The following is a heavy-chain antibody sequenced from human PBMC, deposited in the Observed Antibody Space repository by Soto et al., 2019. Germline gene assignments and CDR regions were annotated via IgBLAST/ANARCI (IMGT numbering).Heavy chain of an antibody. J-gene: IGHJ5*02. CDR1: GYTFTGYY. Sequence: ASVKVSCKASGYTFTGYYMHGVRQAPGQGLEWMGWINPNSGGTNYAQKFQGRVTMTRDTSISTAYMELSRLRSDDTAVYYCARNRYCSGGSCRNWFDPWGQGTLVTVSS. V-gene: IGHV1-2*02. CDR3: ARNRYCSGGSCRNWFDP. CDR2: INPNSGGT. D-gene: IGHD2-15*01.